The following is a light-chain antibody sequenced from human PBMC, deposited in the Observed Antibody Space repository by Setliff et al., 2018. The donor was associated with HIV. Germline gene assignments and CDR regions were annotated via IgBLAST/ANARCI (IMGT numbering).Light chain of an antibody. CDR1: SSDIGAYNY. Sequence: QSALAQPASVSGSPGQSITISCTGTSSDIGAYNYVSWYQQYPGKAPKLVIYDVTIRPSGVSTRFSGSKSGNTASLTISGLQAEDEGDYYCYSYTAGTSYVFGGGTKVTV. CDR3: YSYTAGTSYV. CDR2: DVT. V-gene: IGLV2-14*03. J-gene: IGLJ1*01.